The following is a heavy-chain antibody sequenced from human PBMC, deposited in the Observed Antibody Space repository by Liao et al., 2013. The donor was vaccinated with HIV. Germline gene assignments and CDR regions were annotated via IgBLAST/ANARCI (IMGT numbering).Heavy chain of an antibody. Sequence: QVQLQESGPGLVRPSQTLSLTCTVSGDSLTSGSYYWSWIRQSAGKGLEWIGRIYTSGTTKYNPSLKSRVTISMDTPKNQFSLRLSSVTAADTAVYYCGRDAYGSRSYYDDYWGQGTLVTVSS. CDR1: GDSLTSGSYY. V-gene: IGHV4-61*02. CDR2: IYTSGTT. J-gene: IGHJ4*02. CDR3: GRDAYGSRSYYDDY. D-gene: IGHD3-10*01.